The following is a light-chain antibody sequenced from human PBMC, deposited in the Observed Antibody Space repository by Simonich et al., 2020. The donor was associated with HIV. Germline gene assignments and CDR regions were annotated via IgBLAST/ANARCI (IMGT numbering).Light chain of an antibody. CDR3: YSTDSSGNHRV. V-gene: IGLV3-10*01. J-gene: IGLJ3*02. CDR2: EDN. CDR1: ALPEKY. Sequence: SYELTQPPSVSVSPGQTARITCSGDALPEKYAYWYQQKSGQAPVLVIYEDNKRPPGIPGRFSGSSSGTVATLTISGAQVEDEVDYYCYSTDSSGNHRVFGGGTKLTVL.